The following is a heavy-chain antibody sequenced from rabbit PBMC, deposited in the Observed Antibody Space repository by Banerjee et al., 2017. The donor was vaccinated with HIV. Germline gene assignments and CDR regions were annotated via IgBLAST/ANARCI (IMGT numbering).Heavy chain of an antibody. D-gene: IGHD4-1*01. Sequence: QEQLEESGGGLVQPEGSLTLTCTASGFPFNNRYVMCWVRQAPGKGLEWIACINTISGDTVYATWAKGRFTISKASWSTVDLKMTSLTAADTATYFCGRHASSSGWGGDLWGPGTLVTVS. CDR3: GRHASSSGWGGDL. J-gene: IGHJ4*01. CDR2: INTISGDT. V-gene: IGHV1S45*01. CDR1: GFPFNNRYV.